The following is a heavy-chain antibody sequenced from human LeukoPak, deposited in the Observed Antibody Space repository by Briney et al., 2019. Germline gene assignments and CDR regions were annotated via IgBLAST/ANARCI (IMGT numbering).Heavy chain of an antibody. V-gene: IGHV3-23*01. CDR2: IRGSGAQT. J-gene: IGHJ4*02. D-gene: IGHD2-21*02. Sequence: PGGSLRLSCAASGFTFSIYGMSWLRQAPGKGLEWVSAIRGSGAQTFCADSVKGRFTISRDNPRNTLYLQMNSLRAEDTAVYYCAKTLPYQVYCSGDCPYLFDHWGQGTLVTVSS. CDR3: AKTLPYQVYCSGDCPYLFDH. CDR1: GFTFSIYG.